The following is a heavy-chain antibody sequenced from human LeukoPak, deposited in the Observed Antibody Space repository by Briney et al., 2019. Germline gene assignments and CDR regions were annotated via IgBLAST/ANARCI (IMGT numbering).Heavy chain of an antibody. CDR1: GYTFTSYA. Sequence: ASVKVSSKASGYTFTSYAMHWVRQAPGQRLEWMGWINAGNGNTKYSQKFQGRVTITRDTSASTAYMELSSLRSEDTAVYYCAGEGRWLQSLGAFDIWGQGTMVTVSS. D-gene: IGHD5-24*01. J-gene: IGHJ3*02. V-gene: IGHV1-3*01. CDR3: AGEGRWLQSLGAFDI. CDR2: INAGNGNT.